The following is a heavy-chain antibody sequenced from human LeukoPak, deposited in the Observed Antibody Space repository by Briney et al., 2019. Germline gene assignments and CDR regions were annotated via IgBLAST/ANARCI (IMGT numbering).Heavy chain of an antibody. D-gene: IGHD5-18*01. V-gene: IGHV1-18*01. CDR2: ISAYNGNT. J-gene: IGHJ4*02. CDR3: ARNVDTAMVNRFDY. CDR1: GYTSTSYG. Sequence: ASVKVSCKASGYTSTSYGISCVRQAPGQGLEWMGWISAYNGNTNYAQKLQGRVTMTTDTSTSTAYMELRSLRSDDTAVYYCARNVDTAMVNRFDYWGQGTLVTVSS.